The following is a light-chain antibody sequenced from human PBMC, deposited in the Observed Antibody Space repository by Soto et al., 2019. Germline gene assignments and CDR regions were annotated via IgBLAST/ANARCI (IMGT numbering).Light chain of an antibody. J-gene: IGKJ3*01. CDR2: AAS. V-gene: IGKV1-9*01. Sequence: DIQLTQSPSFLSASVGDRVTITCRASLGISTYLAWYQQKPGKAPNLLIYAASTLQSGVPSRFSGSGSGTEFTLTISSLQPESFATYYCQQVNTYTFGTGTKVDIK. CDR1: LGISTY. CDR3: QQVNTYT.